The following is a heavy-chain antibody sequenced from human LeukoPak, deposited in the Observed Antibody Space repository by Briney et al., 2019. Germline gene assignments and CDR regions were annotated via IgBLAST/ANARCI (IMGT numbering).Heavy chain of an antibody. Sequence: GRSLRLSCAASGFTFSSYGMHWVRQAPGKGLEWVAVISYDGSNKYYADFVKGRFTISRDNSKNTLYLQMNSLRAEDTAVYYCAKERGSSGYYYAYWGQGTLVTVSS. J-gene: IGHJ4*02. CDR3: AKERGSSGYYYAY. CDR2: ISYDGSNK. CDR1: GFTFSSYG. V-gene: IGHV3-30*18. D-gene: IGHD3-22*01.